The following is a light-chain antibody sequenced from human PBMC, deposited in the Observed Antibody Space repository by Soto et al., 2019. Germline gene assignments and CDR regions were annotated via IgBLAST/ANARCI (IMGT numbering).Light chain of an antibody. CDR2: EFN. J-gene: IGLJ1*01. CDR3: CSFATTSTHV. V-gene: IGLV2-14*01. Sequence: QSALTQPASLSGSPGQSITISCTGTSSDIVAYDYVSWFQQHPGNAPKLMISEFNNRPSGVSNRFSGSKSGNTAYLTISGLQAEDEGEYFCCSFATTSTHVFGAGTKGHR. CDR1: SSDIVAYDY.